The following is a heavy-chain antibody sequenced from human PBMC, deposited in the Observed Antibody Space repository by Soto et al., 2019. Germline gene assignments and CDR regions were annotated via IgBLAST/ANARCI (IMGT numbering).Heavy chain of an antibody. V-gene: IGHV3-23*01. CDR3: AKAYCSRINCRSFAY. Sequence: GGSLRLSCAASGFTFSSYAMSWVRQAPGKGLEWVSSISGSGGSTYYADSVKGRFTISRDNSKNTLYLQMNSLRAEDTAAYYCAKAYCSRINCRSFAYWGQGTLVTVSS. J-gene: IGHJ4*02. D-gene: IGHD2-2*01. CDR1: GFTFSSYA. CDR2: ISGSGGST.